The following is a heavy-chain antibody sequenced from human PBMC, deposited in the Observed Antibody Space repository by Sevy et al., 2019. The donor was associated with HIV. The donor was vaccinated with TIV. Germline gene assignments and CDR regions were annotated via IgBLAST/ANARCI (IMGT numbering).Heavy chain of an antibody. CDR1: GYSINSGYY. J-gene: IGHJ4*02. CDR3: ARGGYYDTSSYYSYYFDY. D-gene: IGHD3-22*01. Sequence: SETLSLTCAVSGYSINSGYYWGWIRQPPGKGLEWIGSLYHDGSTSFKPSLKSRVTISVDTSKNQFSLKLTSVTAADTAVYYCARGGYYDTSSYYSYYFDYWGQGTLVTVSS. V-gene: IGHV4-38-2*01. CDR2: LYHDGST.